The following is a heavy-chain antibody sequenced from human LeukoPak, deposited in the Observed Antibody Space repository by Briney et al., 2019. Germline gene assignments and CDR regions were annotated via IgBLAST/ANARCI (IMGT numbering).Heavy chain of an antibody. Sequence: SQTLSLTCAVSGGSISSGAYSWSWIRQPPRKGLEWIGYVYYSGGTYYNPSLKSRVTISVDTSKNQFSLKLSSVTAADTAVYYCARLVTEYGDYATYYYYYMDVWDKGTTVTISS. CDR2: VYYSGGT. D-gene: IGHD4-17*01. CDR3: ARLVTEYGDYATYYYYYMDV. CDR1: GGSISSGAYS. V-gene: IGHV4-30-4*07. J-gene: IGHJ6*03.